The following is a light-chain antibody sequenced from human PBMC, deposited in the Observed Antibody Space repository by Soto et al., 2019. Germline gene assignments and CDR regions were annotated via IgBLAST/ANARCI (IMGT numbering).Light chain of an antibody. CDR2: DAS. CDR1: QDISNY. J-gene: IGKJ2*01. V-gene: IGKV1-33*01. Sequence: DIQMTQSPSSLSASVGDRVTITCQASQDISNYLNWYQQKPGKAPKLLIYDASNLETGVPSRFSGSGSGTDFALTISRLQPEDIATYYCRKNDTLPMVTFGQRTKLEIK. CDR3: RKNDTLPMVT.